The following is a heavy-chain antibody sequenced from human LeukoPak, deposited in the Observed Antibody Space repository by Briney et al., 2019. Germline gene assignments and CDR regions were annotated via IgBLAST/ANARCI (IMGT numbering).Heavy chain of an antibody. CDR3: DAYYYDSSGYYGSGY. J-gene: IGHJ4*02. CDR2: IIPIFGTA. V-gene: IGHV1-69*13. CDR1: GGTFISYA. D-gene: IGHD3-22*01. Sequence: SVKVSCKASGGTFISYAISWVRQAPGQGLEWMGGIIPIFGTANYAQKFQGRVTITADESTSTAYMELSSLRSEDTAVYYCDAYYYDSSGYYGSGYWGQGTLVTVSS.